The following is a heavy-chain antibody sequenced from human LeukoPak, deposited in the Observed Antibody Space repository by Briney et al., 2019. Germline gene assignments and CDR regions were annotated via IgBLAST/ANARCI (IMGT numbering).Heavy chain of an antibody. CDR1: GGSFSGYY. Sequence: SETLSLTCAVYGGSFSGYYWSWIRQPPGKGLEWIGEINHSGSTNYNPSLKSRVTISVDTSKNQFSLKLSSVTAADTAVYFCARGYDSSAYYPFNYWGQGTLVTVSS. D-gene: IGHD3-22*01. V-gene: IGHV4-34*01. J-gene: IGHJ4*02. CDR3: ARGYDSSAYYPFNY. CDR2: INHSGST.